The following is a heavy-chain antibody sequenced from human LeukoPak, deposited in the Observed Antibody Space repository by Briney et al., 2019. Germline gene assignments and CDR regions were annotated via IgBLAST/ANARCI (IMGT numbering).Heavy chain of an antibody. D-gene: IGHD1-1*01. J-gene: IGHJ4*02. CDR2: VSYSGRT. CDR1: GASISNYY. Sequence: PSETLSLTYTVSGASISNYYWSWIRQPPGKGLECIGYVSYSGRTNHNPSLKSRVTISADTSKNQFSLKLTSVTAADTAVYYCARHERGAENLDYWGQGTLVTVSS. V-gene: IGHV4-59*08. CDR3: ARHERGAENLDY.